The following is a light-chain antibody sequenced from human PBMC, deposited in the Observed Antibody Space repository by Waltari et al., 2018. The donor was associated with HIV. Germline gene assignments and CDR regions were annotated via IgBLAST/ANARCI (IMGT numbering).Light chain of an antibody. Sequence: DIVMTQSPLSLPVTPGEPASISSGSNQTLLHSNGYNYLDWYLQKAGQSPQLLIYLGSNRASGVPDRFSGSGSGTDFTLKISRVEAEDVGVYYCMQALQTPITFGQGTRLEIK. CDR1: QTLLHSNGYNY. J-gene: IGKJ5*01. V-gene: IGKV2-28*01. CDR2: LGS. CDR3: MQALQTPIT.